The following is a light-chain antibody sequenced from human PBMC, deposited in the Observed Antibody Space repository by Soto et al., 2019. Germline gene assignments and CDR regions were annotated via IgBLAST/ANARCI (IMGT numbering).Light chain of an antibody. CDR1: SSNIGAGYD. V-gene: IGLV1-40*01. CDR2: SNS. Sequence: QSVLTQPPSVSGAPGQRLTISCSGSSSNIGAGYDVHWYQVIPGTAPKVLMFSNSNRPSGVPDRFSGSRSGTSASLAITGLQAEDEAEYYCQSYDSSLSGSVFGGGTKLTVL. CDR3: QSYDSSLSGSV. J-gene: IGLJ2*01.